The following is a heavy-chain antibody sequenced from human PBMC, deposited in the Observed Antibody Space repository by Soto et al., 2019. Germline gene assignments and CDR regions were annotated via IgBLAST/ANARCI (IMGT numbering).Heavy chain of an antibody. Sequence: QVQLVQSGAEVKKPGASVKVSCKASGYTFTSYDINWVRQATGQGLEWMGWMNPNSGNTGYAQKFQARVTMTRNTSRSTAYMELSSLRSEDTAVYYCAGTCRSPWYFDLWGRGTLVTVSS. V-gene: IGHV1-8*01. D-gene: IGHD1-26*01. CDR3: AGTCRSPWYFDL. J-gene: IGHJ2*01. CDR2: MNPNSGNT. CDR1: GYTFTSYD.